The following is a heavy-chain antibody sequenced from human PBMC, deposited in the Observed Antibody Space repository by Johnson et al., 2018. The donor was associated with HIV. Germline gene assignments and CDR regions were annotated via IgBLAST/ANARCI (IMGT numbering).Heavy chain of an antibody. CDR2: ISYDGSNK. Sequence: QVQLVESGGGLVQPGGSLRLSCAASGFTFSSYAMHWVRQAPGKGLEWEAVISYDGSNKYYADSVKGRFTISRDNSKNTLYLQMNSLRAEDTAVYYCARENSSGYHDAFDIWGQGTLVTVSS. CDR1: GFTFSSYA. D-gene: IGHD3-22*01. CDR3: ARENSSGYHDAFDI. V-gene: IGHV3-30-3*01. J-gene: IGHJ3*02.